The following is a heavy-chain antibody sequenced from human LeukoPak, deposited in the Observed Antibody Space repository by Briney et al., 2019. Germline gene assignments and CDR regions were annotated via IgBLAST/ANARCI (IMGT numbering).Heavy chain of an antibody. CDR1: GYSFTDFY. CDR3: ARTVEMATMGFDY. Sequence: ASLKVSCKASGYSFTDFYIHWVRQAPGQGLEWMGWINPNNGATNYAQKFQGRVTMTRDTSISTAYMELSRLRSDDTAVYYCARTVEMATMGFDYWGQGTLVTVSS. D-gene: IGHD5-24*01. V-gene: IGHV1-2*02. J-gene: IGHJ4*02. CDR2: INPNNGAT.